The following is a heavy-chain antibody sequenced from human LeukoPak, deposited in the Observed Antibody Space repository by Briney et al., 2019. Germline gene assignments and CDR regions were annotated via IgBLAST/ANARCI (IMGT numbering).Heavy chain of an antibody. Sequence: GGSLRLSCAASGFTFSDYYMSWIRQAPGKGLEWVSNISSGGGTIYYADSVKGRFTISRDNAKNSLYLQMNSLRAEDTAVYYCASEAYYYDSSGYYFPGGFDYWGQGTLVTVSS. CDR3: ASEAYYYDSSGYYFPGGFDY. CDR2: ISSGGGTI. J-gene: IGHJ4*02. CDR1: GFTFSDYY. V-gene: IGHV3-11*01. D-gene: IGHD3-22*01.